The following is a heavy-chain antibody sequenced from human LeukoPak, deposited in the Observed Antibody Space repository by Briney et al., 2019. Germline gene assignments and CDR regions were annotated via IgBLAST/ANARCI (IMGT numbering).Heavy chain of an antibody. Sequence: AASVKVSCKASGYTFTDYYMHWVRQAPGQGLEWMGWINPNNGGTDFAQKFQGRVTMTRDTSISTAYMELTRLRSDDTAVYYCARVIFDYDSTGSFDYWGQGTLVTVSS. CDR1: GYTFTDYY. D-gene: IGHD3-22*01. CDR3: ARVIFDYDSTGSFDY. CDR2: INPNNGGT. V-gene: IGHV1-2*02. J-gene: IGHJ4*02.